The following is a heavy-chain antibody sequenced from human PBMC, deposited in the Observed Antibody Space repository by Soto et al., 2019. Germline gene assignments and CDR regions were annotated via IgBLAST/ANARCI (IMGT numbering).Heavy chain of an antibody. J-gene: IGHJ4*02. CDR3: ARDLGYGDPTWPYFDY. V-gene: IGHV3-48*02. CDR1: GFTFSSYN. CDR2: ISSSSSTI. D-gene: IGHD4-17*01. Sequence: EVQLVESGGGLVQPGGSLRLSCAASGFTFSSYNMNWVRQAPGKGLEWVSYISSSSSTIYYADSVKGQFTISRDNAKNSLYLQMNSLRDEDTAVYYCARDLGYGDPTWPYFDYWGQGTLVTVSS.